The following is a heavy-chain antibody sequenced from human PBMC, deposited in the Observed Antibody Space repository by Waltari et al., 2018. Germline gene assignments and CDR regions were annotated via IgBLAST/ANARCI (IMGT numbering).Heavy chain of an antibody. CDR1: GFTFSSYS. J-gene: IGHJ4*02. D-gene: IGHD2-15*01. V-gene: IGHV3-21*01. Sequence: EVQLVESGGGLVKPGGSLRLSCAASGFTFSSYSMNWVHQAPGKGLEWVSSISSSSSYIYYADSVKGRFTISRDNAKNSLYLQMNSLRAEDTAVYYCARDSCSGGSCYPRGYFDYWGQGTLVTVSS. CDR3: ARDSCSGGSCYPRGYFDY. CDR2: ISSSSSYI.